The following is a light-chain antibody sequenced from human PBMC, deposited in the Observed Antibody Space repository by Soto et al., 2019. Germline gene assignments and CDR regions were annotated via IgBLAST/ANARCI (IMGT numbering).Light chain of an antibody. V-gene: IGKV3-20*01. Sequence: IVLTQSPGTLSLSPGERATLSCRAIQSVSSSYLAWYQQKPGQAPRLLIYDASSRATGIPDRFSGSGSGTDFTLTISRLEPEDFAVYYCQQYGSSPPITFGQGTRLEIK. CDR2: DAS. CDR3: QQYGSSPPIT. J-gene: IGKJ5*01. CDR1: QSVSSSY.